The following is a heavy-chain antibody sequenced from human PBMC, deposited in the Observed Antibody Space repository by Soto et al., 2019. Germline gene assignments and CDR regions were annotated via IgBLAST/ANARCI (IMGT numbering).Heavy chain of an antibody. D-gene: IGHD2-2*01. Sequence: SETLSLTCAVSGGSISSSNWWSWVRQPPGKGLEWIGEIYHSGNTNYNPSLKSRVTMAVDKSRNQFSLKLSSVTAADTAVYYCARSPDIVVVPAAKAWFDPWGQGTLVTV. J-gene: IGHJ5*02. CDR2: IYHSGNT. CDR1: GGSISSSNW. CDR3: ARSPDIVVVPAAKAWFDP. V-gene: IGHV4-4*02.